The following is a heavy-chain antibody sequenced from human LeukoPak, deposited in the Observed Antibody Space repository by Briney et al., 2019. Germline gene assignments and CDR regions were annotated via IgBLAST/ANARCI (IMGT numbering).Heavy chain of an antibody. J-gene: IGHJ4*02. CDR1: GGSFSGYY. V-gene: IGHV4-34*01. D-gene: IGHD3-22*01. CDR3: ATHRAYYYDSSGYSY. Sequence: PSETLSLTCAVYGGSFSGYYWSWIRQPPGKGLEWIGEINHSGSTNYNPSLKSRVTISVDASKNQFSLKLSSVTAADTAVYYCATHRAYYYDSSGYSYWGQGTLVTVSS. CDR2: INHSGST.